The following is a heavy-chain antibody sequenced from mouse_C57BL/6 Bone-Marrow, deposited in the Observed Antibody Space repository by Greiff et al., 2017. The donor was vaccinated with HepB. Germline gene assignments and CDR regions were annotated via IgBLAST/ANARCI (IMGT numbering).Heavy chain of an antibody. J-gene: IGHJ3*01. CDR1: GFTFSDYY. V-gene: IGHV5-12*01. CDR2: ISNGGGST. CDR3: ARPNYDPAWFAY. Sequence: EVMLVESGGGLVQPGGSLKLSCAASGFTFSDYYVYWVRQTPEKRLEWVAYISNGGGSTYYPDTVKGRFTISRDNAKNTLYLQMSRLKSEDTAMYYCARPNYDPAWFAYWGQGTLVTVSA. D-gene: IGHD2-4*01.